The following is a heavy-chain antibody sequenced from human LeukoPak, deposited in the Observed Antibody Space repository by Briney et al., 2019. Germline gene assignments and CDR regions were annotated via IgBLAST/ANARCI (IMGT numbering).Heavy chain of an antibody. V-gene: IGHV1-46*01. CDR2: ISPSGGSP. J-gene: IGHJ4*02. CDR3: ARSLFEGSRWYVAGY. D-gene: IGHD6-13*01. Sequence: GASVKVSCKTFGYTFTTYYIHWVRQAPGQGLEWMGIISPSGGSPTYGQRFQGRVTMTRDMSTSTLYMEVSSLRSEDTAVYYCARSLFEGSRWYVAGYWGQGTLVTVSS. CDR1: GYTFTTYY.